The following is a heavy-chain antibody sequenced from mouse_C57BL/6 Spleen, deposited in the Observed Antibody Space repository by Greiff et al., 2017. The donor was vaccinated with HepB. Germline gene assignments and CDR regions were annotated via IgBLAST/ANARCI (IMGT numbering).Heavy chain of an antibody. J-gene: IGHJ1*03. CDR3: ARRHYGSNWYFDV. Sequence: VQLQQSGTELVKPGASVKLSCKASGYTFTSYWMHWVKQRPGQGLAWIGNTNPSNGGTNYNEKFKSKATLTVDKSSSTYYMQLSSLTSEDSAVYYCARRHYGSNWYFDVWGTGTTVAVSS. CDR2: TNPSNGGT. D-gene: IGHD1-1*01. V-gene: IGHV1-53*01. CDR1: GYTFTSYW.